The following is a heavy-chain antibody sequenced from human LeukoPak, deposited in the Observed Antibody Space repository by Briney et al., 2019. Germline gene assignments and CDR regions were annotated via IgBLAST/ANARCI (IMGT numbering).Heavy chain of an antibody. D-gene: IGHD3-10*01. CDR1: GGSFSGYY. CDR2: INHSGST. J-gene: IGHJ5*02. Sequence: PSETLSLTCAVYGGSFSGYYWSWIRQPPGKGLEWIGEINHSGSTNYNPSLKSRVTISVDTSENQFSLKLSSVTAADTAVYYCARAGYYGSGSYYNPPFDPWGQGTLVTVSS. V-gene: IGHV4-34*01. CDR3: ARAGYYGSGSYYNPPFDP.